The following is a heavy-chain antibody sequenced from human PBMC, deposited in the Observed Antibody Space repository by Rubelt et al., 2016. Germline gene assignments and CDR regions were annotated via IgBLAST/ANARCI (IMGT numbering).Heavy chain of an antibody. CDR2: ISDSGTYT. J-gene: IGHJ4*02. Sequence: GGGLVKPGGSLRLSCAASGFTFSDYYMSWIRQAPGMGLEWVAYISDSGTYTKYADSVKGRFTISRDNAKNSLYLQMNSLRAEDTAVYYCAKDPFGPPYYFDYWGQGTLVTVSS. D-gene: IGHD3-16*01. CDR3: AKDPFGPPYYFDY. CDR1: GFTFSDYY. V-gene: IGHV3-11*05.